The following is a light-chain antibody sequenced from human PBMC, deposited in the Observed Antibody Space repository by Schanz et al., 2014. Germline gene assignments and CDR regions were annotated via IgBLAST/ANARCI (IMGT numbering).Light chain of an antibody. Sequence: QSALTQPASVSGSPGQSITISCTGTSSDVGGYDYVSWYQRHPGKAPRLMIYDVSNRPSGVSNRFSGSKSGNTASLTISGLLTEDEADYFCSSYTSSSRYVFGTGTKLTVL. CDR2: DVS. CDR3: SSYTSSSRYV. CDR1: SSDVGGYDY. J-gene: IGLJ1*01. V-gene: IGLV2-14*03.